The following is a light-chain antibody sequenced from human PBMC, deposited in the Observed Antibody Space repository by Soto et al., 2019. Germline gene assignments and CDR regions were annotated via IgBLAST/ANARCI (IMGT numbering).Light chain of an antibody. J-gene: IGLJ2*01. CDR2: LNSDGSH. Sequence: QLVLTQSPSASASLGASVRLTCTLSSGHSTYAIAWHQQQPEKGPRHLMKLNSDGSHTKGDGIPDRFSGSSSGAERYLTISSLQSEDEADYYCQTWGTGIVLFGGGTKVTVL. CDR3: QTWGTGIVL. CDR1: SGHSTYA. V-gene: IGLV4-69*01.